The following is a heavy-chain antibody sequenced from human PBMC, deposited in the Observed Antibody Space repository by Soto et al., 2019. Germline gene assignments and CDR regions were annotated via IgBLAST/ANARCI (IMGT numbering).Heavy chain of an antibody. D-gene: IGHD3-3*01. CDR1: GGTFSSYA. V-gene: IGHV1-69*01. CDR3: ARGWDNYDPWGYYYYGMDV. Sequence: QVQLVQSGAEVKKPGSSVKVSCKASGGTFSSYAISWVRQAPGQGLEWMGGIIPIFGTANYAQKFQGRVTITADESTSTAYMELSSLRSEDTAVYYCARGWDNYDPWGYYYYGMDVWGQGTTVTVSS. J-gene: IGHJ6*02. CDR2: IIPIFGTA.